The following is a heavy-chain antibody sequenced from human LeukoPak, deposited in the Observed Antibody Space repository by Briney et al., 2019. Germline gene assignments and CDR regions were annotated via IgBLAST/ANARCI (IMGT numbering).Heavy chain of an antibody. J-gene: IGHJ3*02. CDR3: AKGEWLVSAFDI. CDR2: ISYDGSNK. CDR1: GFTFSSYG. V-gene: IGHV3-30*18. D-gene: IGHD6-19*01. Sequence: GRSLRLSCAASGFTFSSYGMHWVRQAPGKGLEWVAVISYDGSNKYYADSVKGRFTISRDNSKNTLYLQMNSLRAEDTAVYYCAKGEWLVSAFDIWGQGTMVTVSS.